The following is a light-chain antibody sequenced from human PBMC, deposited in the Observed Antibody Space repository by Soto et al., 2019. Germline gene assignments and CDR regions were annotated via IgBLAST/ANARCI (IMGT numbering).Light chain of an antibody. CDR1: SSDAGSYNL. CDR2: EAT. J-gene: IGLJ3*02. Sequence: QSALTQPASVSGSPEQSITISCTGTSSDAGSYNLVSWYQQHTGKAPKVMIYEATKRPSGVSNLFSVSKSGNTASLTISGLQAEDEADYYCCAYAGSGTVVFGGGTKLTVL. CDR3: CAYAGSGTVV. V-gene: IGLV2-23*01.